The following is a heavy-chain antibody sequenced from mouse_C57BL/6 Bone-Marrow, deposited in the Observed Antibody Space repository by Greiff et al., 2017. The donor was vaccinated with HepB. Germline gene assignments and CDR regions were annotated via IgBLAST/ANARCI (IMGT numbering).Heavy chain of an antibody. D-gene: IGHD1-1*01. J-gene: IGHJ2*01. CDR1: GYTFTSYW. CDR3: ARSPIITDYFDS. V-gene: IGHV1-74*01. Sequence: QVQLQQPGAELVKPGASVKVSCKASGYTFTSYWMHWVKQRPGQGLEWIGRIHPSDSDTNDNQKFKGKATLTVDKSSSTAYMELRSLTSEDSAVYYCARSPIITDYFDSWGQGTTLTVSS. CDR2: IHPSDSDT.